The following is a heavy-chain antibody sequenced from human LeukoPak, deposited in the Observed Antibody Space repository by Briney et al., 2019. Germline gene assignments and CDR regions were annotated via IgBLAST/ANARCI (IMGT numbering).Heavy chain of an antibody. V-gene: IGHV3-30*18. CDR3: AKDPDSSSWSREYYFDY. CDR1: GFTFSIYG. D-gene: IGHD6-13*01. J-gene: IGHJ4*02. Sequence: GRSLRLSCAASGFTFSIYGMHWVRQAPGKGLEWVAVISYDGSNKYYADSVKGRFTISRDNSKNTLYLQMNSLRAEDTAVYYCAKDPDSSSWSREYYFDYWGQGTLVTVSS. CDR2: ISYDGSNK.